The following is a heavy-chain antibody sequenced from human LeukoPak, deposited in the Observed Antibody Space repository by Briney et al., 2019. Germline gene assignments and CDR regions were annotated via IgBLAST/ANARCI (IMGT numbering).Heavy chain of an antibody. D-gene: IGHD2-2*01. Sequence: GGYPRLPCAGSGFTFCSYSMNWVCQAPGKGLEWISYISSSASAMYYADSVKGRFTISRDNAKTSLFLQMISLRAEDTAVYYCARNAFYCSSTSSYDYWTLGALVTVS. CDR1: GFTFCSYS. J-gene: IGHJ4*02. V-gene: IGHV3-48*04. CDR2: ISSSASAM. CDR3: ARNAFYCSSTSSYDY.